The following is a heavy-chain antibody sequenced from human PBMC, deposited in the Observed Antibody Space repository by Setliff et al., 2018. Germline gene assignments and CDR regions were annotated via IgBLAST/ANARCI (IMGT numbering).Heavy chain of an antibody. CDR3: TPWTGTSRLHY. Sequence: PGGSLRLSCTTSGFTCGDYAITWVRQAPGKGLEWVGFIRGKPSSGTTEYAASVKGRFTISRDDSKSIAYLQMSSLKTEDTALYYCTPWTGTSRLHYWGQGTLVTVSA. D-gene: IGHD1-7*01. J-gene: IGHJ4*02. V-gene: IGHV3-49*04. CDR1: GFTCGDYA. CDR2: IRGKPSSGTT.